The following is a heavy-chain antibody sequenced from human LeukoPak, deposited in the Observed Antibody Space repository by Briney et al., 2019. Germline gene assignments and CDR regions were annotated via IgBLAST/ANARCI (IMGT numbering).Heavy chain of an antibody. V-gene: IGHV3-23*01. D-gene: IGHD1-26*01. CDR3: ARGPRVSGSYLSG. J-gene: IGHJ4*02. CDR1: GFTSGIYA. Sequence: GGSLRLSCAASGFTSGIYAVSWVRQAPGKGLEWVSAFSGGGDSYYADSVKGRFTISRDNSKNTLYLQMNSLRAEDTAVYYCARGPRVSGSYLSGWGQGTLVTVSS. CDR2: FSGGGDS.